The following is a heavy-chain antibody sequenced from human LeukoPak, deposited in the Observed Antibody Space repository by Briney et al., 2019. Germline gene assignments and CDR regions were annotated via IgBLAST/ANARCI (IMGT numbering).Heavy chain of an antibody. D-gene: IGHD3-3*01. CDR3: ARPLRINCGMDV. V-gene: IGHV3-53*01. J-gene: IGHJ6*02. CDR2: IYYDGST. CDR1: GFAVSSNY. Sequence: GGSLRLSCAASGFAVSSNYMSWVRQTPGKGLEWVSIIYYDGSTYYADSVKGRFTISRDNSKNTMYLQMNSLRAEDTAVYYCARPLRINCGMDVWGQGTTVTVSS.